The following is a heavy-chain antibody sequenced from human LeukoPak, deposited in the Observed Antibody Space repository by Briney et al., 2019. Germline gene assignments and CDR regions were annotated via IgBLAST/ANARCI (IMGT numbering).Heavy chain of an antibody. V-gene: IGHV3-30*04. J-gene: IGHJ5*02. D-gene: IGHD1-14*01. CDR2: ISYDGTIQ. CDR1: GFTFSSYP. Sequence: PGGSLRLSCAAAGFTFSSYPMHWVRQAPGKGLEWVAVISYDGTIQRYADSVKGRFTISRDNAKNSLYLQMNSLRAEDTAVYYCAREEPAVSPFDPWGQGTLVTVSS. CDR3: AREEPAVSPFDP.